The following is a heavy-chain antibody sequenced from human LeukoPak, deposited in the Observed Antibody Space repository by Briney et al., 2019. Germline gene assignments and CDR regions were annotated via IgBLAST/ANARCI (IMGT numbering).Heavy chain of an antibody. J-gene: IGHJ4*02. CDR3: ARDGLGVVPAAPDY. CDR1: GFTFSNYW. D-gene: IGHD2-2*01. V-gene: IGHV3-7*01. Sequence: GGSLRLSCAASGFTFSNYWMTWVRQAPGKGLEWVANIKEDGSEKYYVDSAKGRFTISRDNAKNSLYLQMNSLRAEDTAVYYCARDGLGVVPAAPDYWGQGTLVTVSS. CDR2: IKEDGSEK.